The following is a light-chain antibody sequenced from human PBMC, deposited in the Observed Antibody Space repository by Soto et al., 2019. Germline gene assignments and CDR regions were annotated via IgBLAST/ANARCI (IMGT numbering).Light chain of an antibody. V-gene: IGKV3-11*01. Sequence: DIVLTQSPGTLSLSPGDSATLSCRASQSVSSGYLAWYQQKAGQAPRLLIYDASNRATGIPARFSGSGSGTDFTLTISSLEPEDFAVYYCQQSSNWPLITFGQGTRLEIK. CDR2: DAS. CDR3: QQSSNWPLIT. J-gene: IGKJ5*01. CDR1: QSVSSGY.